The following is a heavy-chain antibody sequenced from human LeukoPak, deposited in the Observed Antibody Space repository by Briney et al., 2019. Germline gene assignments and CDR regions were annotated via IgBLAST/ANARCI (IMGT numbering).Heavy chain of an antibody. CDR1: GGSISSGSYY. D-gene: IGHD6-19*01. CDR3: ARGEWLVVGAFDI. J-gene: IGHJ3*02. Sequence: SQTLSLTCTVSGGSISSGSYYWSWIRQPAGKGLEWIGRIYTSGSTNYNPSLKSRVTISLDTSKNQFSLKLSSVTAADTAVYYCARGEWLVVGAFDIWGQGTMVTVSS. CDR2: IYTSGST. V-gene: IGHV4-61*02.